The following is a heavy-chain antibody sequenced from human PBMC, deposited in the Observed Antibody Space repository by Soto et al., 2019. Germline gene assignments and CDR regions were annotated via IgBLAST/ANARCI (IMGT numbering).Heavy chain of an antibody. V-gene: IGHV4-39*01. CDR2: IYYSGST. Sequence: PSETLSLTCTVSGGSISSSSYYWGWIRQPPGKGLEWIGSIYYSGSTYYNPSLKSRVTIFVDTSKNQFSLKLSSVTAADTAVYYCASWNQYCSSTSCPKPSFDYWGQGTLVTVSS. CDR1: GGSISSSSYY. J-gene: IGHJ4*02. D-gene: IGHD2-2*01. CDR3: ASWNQYCSSTSCPKPSFDY.